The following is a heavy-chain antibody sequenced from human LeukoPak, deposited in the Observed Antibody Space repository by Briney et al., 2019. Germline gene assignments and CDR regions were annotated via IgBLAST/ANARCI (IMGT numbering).Heavy chain of an antibody. Sequence: SVKGRFTISRDNSKNTLYLQMISLRVEDTAVFYCARGQFLFSDYDSSGFDYWGQGTLVTVSS. CDR3: ARGQFLFSDYDSSGFDY. J-gene: IGHJ4*02. V-gene: IGHV3-30*01. D-gene: IGHD3-22*01.